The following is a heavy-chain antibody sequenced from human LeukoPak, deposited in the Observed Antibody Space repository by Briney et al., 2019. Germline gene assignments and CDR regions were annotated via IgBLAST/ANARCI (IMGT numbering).Heavy chain of an antibody. CDR1: GYTFTNYG. Sequence: ASMKVSCKASGYTFTNYGISWVRQAPGQGLEWMGWISAYNGYTNYAQKFQGRVTMTTDTSTSTAYMDLGSLRSDDTAVYYCARDKTIANPGMVANRGNVDNWGPGTLVSVSS. V-gene: IGHV1-18*01. J-gene: IGHJ4*02. CDR2: ISAYNGYT. D-gene: IGHD2-15*01. CDR3: ARDKTIANPGMVANRGNVDN.